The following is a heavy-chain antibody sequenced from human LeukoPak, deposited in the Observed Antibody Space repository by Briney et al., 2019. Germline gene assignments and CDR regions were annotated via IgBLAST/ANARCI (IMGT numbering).Heavy chain of an antibody. J-gene: IGHJ4*02. D-gene: IGHD3-22*01. V-gene: IGHV4-31*03. Sequence: SETLSLTYTVSGGSISSGGYYWSWIRQHPGKGLEWIGYIYYSGSTYYNPSLKSRVTISVDTSKNQFSLKLSSVTAADTAVYYCARERNYYDSSGPRGGFDYWGQGTLVTVSS. CDR2: IYYSGST. CDR3: ARERNYYDSSGPRGGFDY. CDR1: GGSISSGGYY.